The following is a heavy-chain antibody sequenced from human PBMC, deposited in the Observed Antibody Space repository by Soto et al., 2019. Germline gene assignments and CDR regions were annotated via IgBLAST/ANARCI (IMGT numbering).Heavy chain of an antibody. V-gene: IGHV4-59*01. Sequence: PSETLSLTCTVSGGSINSYYWCWIRQPPGKGLEWIGYIFYSGSTNYNASLKSRVAISVDTSKNQFSLKVNSVTAADTAVYYCTRGRRWSEYWGQGAPVTVS. CDR2: IFYSGST. CDR1: GGSINSYY. J-gene: IGHJ4*02. D-gene: IGHD4-17*01. CDR3: TRGRRWSEY.